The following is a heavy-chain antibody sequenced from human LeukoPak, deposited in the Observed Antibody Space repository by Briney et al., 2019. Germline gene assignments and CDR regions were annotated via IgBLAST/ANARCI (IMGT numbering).Heavy chain of an antibody. CDR2: ILSKTDGGAA. CDR1: GFTFSNAW. J-gene: IGHJ6*03. CDR3: TTDRATTGTTHFDFYYYMDV. V-gene: IGHV3-15*01. D-gene: IGHD1-1*01. Sequence: GGSLRLSCAASGFTFSNAWMSWVRQAPGKGLEWVGRILSKTDGGAADHAAPVKGRFTISRDDSKSTLYLQMNSLKTEDTAVYYCTTDRATTGTTHFDFYYYMDVWGKGTTVTVSS.